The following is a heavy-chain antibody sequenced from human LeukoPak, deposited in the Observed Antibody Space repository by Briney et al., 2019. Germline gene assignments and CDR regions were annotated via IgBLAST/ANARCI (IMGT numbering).Heavy chain of an antibody. J-gene: IGHJ4*02. V-gene: IGHV4-4*02. CDR1: GGSISSSNW. CDR2: IYHSGST. CDR3: ARWSIVQLGFDY. D-gene: IGHD6-13*01. Sequence: SETLSLTCAASGGSISSSNWWSWVRQPPGKGLEWIGEIYHSGSTNYNPSLKSRVTISVDKSKNQFSLKLSSVTAADTAVYYCARWSIVQLGFDYWGQGTLVTVSS.